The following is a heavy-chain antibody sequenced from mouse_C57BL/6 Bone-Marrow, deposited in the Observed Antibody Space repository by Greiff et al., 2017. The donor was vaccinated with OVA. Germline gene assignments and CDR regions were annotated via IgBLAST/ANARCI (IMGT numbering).Heavy chain of an antibody. CDR3: ASYYGSSYYYAMDY. V-gene: IGHV1-81*01. Sequence: VKLMESGAELARPGASVKLSCKASGYTFTSYGISWVKQRTGQGLEWIGEIYPRSGNTYSNEKFKGKATMSADKSSSTAYMELRSLTSEDSAVYFCASYYGSSYYYAMDYWGQGTSVTVSS. J-gene: IGHJ4*01. CDR1: GYTFTSYG. D-gene: IGHD1-1*01. CDR2: IYPRSGNT.